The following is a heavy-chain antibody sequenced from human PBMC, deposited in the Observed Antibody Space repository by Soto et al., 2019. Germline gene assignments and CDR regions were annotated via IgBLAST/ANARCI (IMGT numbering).Heavy chain of an antibody. V-gene: IGHV4-59*01. CDR3: AQVATSDWFDP. CDR2: VYNSGST. CDR1: GGSISSNY. D-gene: IGHD2-2*01. J-gene: IGHJ5*02. Sequence: SETLSLTCTVSGGSISSNYWTWIRQPPGKGLEWIGYVYNSGSTNYNPSLKSRVTISVDTSKNQFSLKLSSVTAADTAVYYCAQVATSDWFDPWGQGTLVTVSS.